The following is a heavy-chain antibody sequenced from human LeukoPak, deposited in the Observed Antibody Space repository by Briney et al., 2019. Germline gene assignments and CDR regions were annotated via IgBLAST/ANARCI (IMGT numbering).Heavy chain of an antibody. Sequence: GGSLKLSCAASGFTFTSYDIQWVRQAPGKGLEWVAFIRSDGSDKYYADSVKGRFTISRDNSKNTLNLQVNSLRADDTAMYYCARDALRSGTYPTLDYWGQGTLVTVSS. V-gene: IGHV3-30*02. CDR1: GFTFTSYD. CDR2: IRSDGSDK. J-gene: IGHJ4*02. D-gene: IGHD3-10*01. CDR3: ARDALRSGTYPTLDY.